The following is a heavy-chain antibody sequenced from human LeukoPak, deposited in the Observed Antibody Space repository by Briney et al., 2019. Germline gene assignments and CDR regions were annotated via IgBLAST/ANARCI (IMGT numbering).Heavy chain of an antibody. CDR1: GYTFTTYD. CDR3: ARTYSSSWYTPYYFDY. D-gene: IGHD6-13*01. V-gene: IGHV1-8*01. Sequence: ASVKVSCKASGYTFTTYDITWVRPATGQGLEWMGWMNPNSGDTAYAQKFQGRVAMTSDTSISTAYMELSSLRSEDTAVYYCARTYSSSWYTPYYFDYWGQGTLVTVSS. CDR2: MNPNSGDT. J-gene: IGHJ4*02.